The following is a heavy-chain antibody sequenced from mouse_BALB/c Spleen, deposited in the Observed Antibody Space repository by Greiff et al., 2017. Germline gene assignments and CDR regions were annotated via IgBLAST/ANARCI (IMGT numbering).Heavy chain of an antibody. D-gene: IGHD2-13*01. Sequence: DVKLVESGGGLVQPGGSLKLSCAASGFTFSSYTMSWVRQTPEKRLEWVAYISNGGGSTYYPDTVKGRFTISRDNAKNTLYLQMSSLKSEDTAMFYCARHDYPYAMDYWGQGTSVTVSS. V-gene: IGHV5-12-2*01. J-gene: IGHJ4*01. CDR2: ISNGGGST. CDR1: GFTFSSYT. CDR3: ARHDYPYAMDY.